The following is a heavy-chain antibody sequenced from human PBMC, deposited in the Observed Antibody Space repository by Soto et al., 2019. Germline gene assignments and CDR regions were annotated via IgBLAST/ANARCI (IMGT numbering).Heavy chain of an antibody. J-gene: IGHJ4*02. V-gene: IGHV3-30-3*01. CDR2: ISYDGSNK. Sequence: ESGGGVVQPGRSLRLSCAASGFTFSSYAMHWVRQAPGKGLERVAVISYDGSNKYYADSVKGRFTISRDDSKNTLYLQMNSLRAEDTAVYYCAGQQLAFDYWGQGTLVTVSS. D-gene: IGHD6-13*01. CDR1: GFTFSSYA. CDR3: AGQQLAFDY.